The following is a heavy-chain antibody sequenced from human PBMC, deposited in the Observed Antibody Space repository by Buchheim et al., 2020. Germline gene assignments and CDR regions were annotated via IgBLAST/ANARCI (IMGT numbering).Heavy chain of an antibody. CDR3: ARGIPDYGGNLYYYYMDV. V-gene: IGHV3-33*01. D-gene: IGHD4-23*01. CDR2: IWYDGSNK. CDR1: GFTFSSYG. J-gene: IGHJ6*03. Sequence: QVQLVESGGGVVQPGRSLRLSCAASGFTFSSYGMHWVRQAPGKGLEWVAVIWYDGSNKYYADSVKGRFTISRDNSKKTLYLQMNSLRAEDTAVYYCARGIPDYGGNLYYYYMDVWGKGTT.